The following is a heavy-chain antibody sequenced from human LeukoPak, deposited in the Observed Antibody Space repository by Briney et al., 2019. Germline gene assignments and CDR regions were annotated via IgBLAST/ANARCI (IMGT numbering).Heavy chain of an antibody. CDR3: ARNLIIPATDYGGNWYYYYYGMDV. J-gene: IGHJ6*02. V-gene: IGHV3-66*01. D-gene: IGHD4-23*01. CDR1: GFTVSSNY. Sequence: GRCLRPSCAASGFTVSSNYMSSARQPAGEWLEWVSVIYSGRSTYSAASVKGRLNISRDTSTNTLYLEMTRLRAEDTALYYCARNLIIPATDYGGNWYYYYYGMDVWGQGTTVTVSS. CDR2: IYSGRST.